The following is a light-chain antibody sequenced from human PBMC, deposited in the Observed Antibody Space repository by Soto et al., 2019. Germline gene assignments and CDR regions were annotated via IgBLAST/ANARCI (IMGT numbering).Light chain of an antibody. Sequence: EIAMTQSPATLSVSPWERATLSCRASQSVSSNLAWYQQKPGQTPRLLIYGASTRATGIPARFSGSGSGTEFTLTISSLQSEDFAVYYCQQYNNLWTFGQGTKVDIK. J-gene: IGKJ1*01. CDR2: GAS. V-gene: IGKV3-15*01. CDR1: QSVSSN. CDR3: QQYNNLWT.